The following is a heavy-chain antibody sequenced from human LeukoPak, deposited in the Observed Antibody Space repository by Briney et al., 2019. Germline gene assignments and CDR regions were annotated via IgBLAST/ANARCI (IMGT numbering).Heavy chain of an antibody. V-gene: IGHV3-23*01. D-gene: IGHD6-19*01. Sequence: PGGSLRLSCSASGFTFSNYAMSWVRQAPGKGLEWVSGISISGATPPYAESVRGRFTISRDNSKNTVYLQMNSLKSEDTAVYYCAKDDRGSGWYDKWGQGTLVTVSS. CDR2: ISISGATP. CDR1: GFTFSNYA. J-gene: IGHJ1*01. CDR3: AKDDRGSGWYDK.